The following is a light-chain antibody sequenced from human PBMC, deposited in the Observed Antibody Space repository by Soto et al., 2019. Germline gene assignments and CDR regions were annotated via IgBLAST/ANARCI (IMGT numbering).Light chain of an antibody. J-gene: IGKJ4*01. CDR2: AAS. V-gene: IGKV3D-20*02. CDR3: QQRTNWSSVT. CDR1: QSVSSSY. Sequence: EIVLTQSPGTLSLSPGERATLSCRASQSVSSSYLAWYQQKPGQAPRLLIYAASTRATGIPARFSGSGSGTDFTLTISSLEPEDFAVYYCQQRTNWSSVTFGGGTKVDIK.